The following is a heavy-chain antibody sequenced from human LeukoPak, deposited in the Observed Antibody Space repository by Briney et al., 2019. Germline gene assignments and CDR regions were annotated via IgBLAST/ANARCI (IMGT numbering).Heavy chain of an antibody. D-gene: IGHD6-13*01. CDR2: IKDDGSGK. CDR3: ARVGYSSSWSPSDY. J-gene: IGHJ4*02. CDR1: GFTFSNYW. Sequence: GGSLRLSCAASGFTFSNYWMSWVRQAPGKGLEWVANIKDDGSGKYYVDSLKGRFTISRDNAKNSLYLQMNSLRAEDTAVYYCARVGYSSSWSPSDYWGQGALVTISS. V-gene: IGHV3-7*01.